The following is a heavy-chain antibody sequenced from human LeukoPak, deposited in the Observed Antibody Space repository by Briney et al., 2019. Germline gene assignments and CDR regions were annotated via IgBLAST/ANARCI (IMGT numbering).Heavy chain of an antibody. CDR2: IKGDGIST. CDR3: AKDLHEIAADF. D-gene: IGHD2-21*01. Sequence: PGGSLRLSCVASGFTFSHFWMHWVRQAPGKGLVWIARIKGDGISTNYAAPVQGRFTISRDNAKNTVYLQMNSLRAEDTAVYYCAKDLHEIAADFWGQGTLVTVSS. CDR1: GFTFSHFW. J-gene: IGHJ4*02. V-gene: IGHV3-74*01.